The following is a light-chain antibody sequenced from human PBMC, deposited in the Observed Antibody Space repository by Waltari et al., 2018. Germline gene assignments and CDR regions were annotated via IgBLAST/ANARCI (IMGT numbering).Light chain of an antibody. V-gene: IGKV3-11*01. CDR1: QSVSNS. J-gene: IGKJ4*01. CDR2: DAS. Sequence: EIVLTQSPATLSLSPGESATLSCRASQSVSNSLFWYQQKPGQAPRRLFSDASNRATGIPARFSGSGSGTDFTLTINSLEPEDFAVYYCQQHSNWLTFGGGTKVEIK. CDR3: QQHSNWLT.